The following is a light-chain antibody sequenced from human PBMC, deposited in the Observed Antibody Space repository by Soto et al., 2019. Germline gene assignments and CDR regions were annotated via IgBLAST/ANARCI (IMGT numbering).Light chain of an antibody. CDR1: QSVGSSY. CDR3: QHYGRSPPSWT. J-gene: IGKJ1*01. CDR2: DAS. V-gene: IGKV3-20*01. Sequence: ETVLTQSPGTQSLSPGERATLSCRASQSVGSSYLAWYQQKPGQAPRLLIYDASTRATGIPDRFSGSGSGTDFTLTISRLEPEDFAVYYCQHYGRSPPSWTFGQGTKVEIK.